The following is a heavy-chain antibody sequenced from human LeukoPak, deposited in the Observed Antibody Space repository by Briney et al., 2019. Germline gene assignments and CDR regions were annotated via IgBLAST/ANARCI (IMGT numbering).Heavy chain of an antibody. CDR2: ISSEGKTT. D-gene: IGHD6-13*01. Sequence: GGSLRLSCSASGFIFSPYAMHWVRQAPGKGLEHVSSISSEGKTTYYADSVKGRFTISRDNSKNTLYLQMSSLRPEDTAVYYCVKDRWVDHWGQGTLVTVSS. CDR1: GFIFSPYA. J-gene: IGHJ4*02. CDR3: VKDRWVDH. V-gene: IGHV3-64D*06.